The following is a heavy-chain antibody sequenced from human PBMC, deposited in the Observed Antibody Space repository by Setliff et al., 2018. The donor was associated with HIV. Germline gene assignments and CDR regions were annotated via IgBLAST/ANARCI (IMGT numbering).Heavy chain of an antibody. Sequence: SGPTLVNPTQTLTLTCTFSGFSLNTRGMCVSWIRQPPGKALEWLARIDWDDDKYYSTSLKTRLTISQDTSKDRIVLTMTNMDPVDTATYYCARNGAEYGMDVWGQGTTVTVSS. V-gene: IGHV2-70*11. J-gene: IGHJ6*02. CDR2: IDWDDDK. D-gene: IGHD3-10*01. CDR3: ARNGAEYGMDV. CDR1: GFSLNTRGMC.